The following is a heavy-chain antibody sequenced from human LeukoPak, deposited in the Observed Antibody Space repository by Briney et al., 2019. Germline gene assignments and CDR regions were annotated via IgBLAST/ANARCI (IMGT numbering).Heavy chain of an antibody. V-gene: IGHV3-30*18. Sequence: PGGSLRLSCAASGFTFSSYGMHWVRQAPGKGLEWVAVISYDESFKYYSDSVKGRFTISRDNSKNTLYLQMNSLRAEDTAVYYCAKSGDDSSQGLDVWGKGTTATVSS. J-gene: IGHJ6*04. CDR3: AKSGDDSSQGLDV. D-gene: IGHD3-22*01. CDR2: ISYDESFK. CDR1: GFTFSSYG.